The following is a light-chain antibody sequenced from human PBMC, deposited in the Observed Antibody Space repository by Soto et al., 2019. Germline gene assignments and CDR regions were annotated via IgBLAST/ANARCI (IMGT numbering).Light chain of an antibody. J-gene: IGKJ1*01. Sequence: DIQMTQSPSSLSASVGNIVTSRCRASQSIRGYLNWYQQKPGNAPKLLIYSASTLQSGVPSRFSGSGSGTDFTLTISSLQPEDFATYFCQQSYSAPWTFGQGTKVDIK. V-gene: IGKV1-39*01. CDR3: QQSYSAPWT. CDR1: QSIRGY. CDR2: SAS.